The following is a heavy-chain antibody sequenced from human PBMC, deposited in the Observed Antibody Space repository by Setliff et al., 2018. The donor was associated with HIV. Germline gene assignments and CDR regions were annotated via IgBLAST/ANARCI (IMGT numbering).Heavy chain of an antibody. D-gene: IGHD5-12*01. CDR2: IIPTFKSA. CDR3: ARTSGDAYNYEGAFDV. V-gene: IGHV1-69*05. Sequence: SVKVSCKVSGDTFNNYGLNWVRQAPGQGLEWMGGIIPTFKSADYAQKFQGRVTITTDESTSTAYMDLSSLKSEDTAIYYCARTSGDAYNYEGAFDVWGQGTLVTVSS. J-gene: IGHJ3*01. CDR1: GDTFNNYG.